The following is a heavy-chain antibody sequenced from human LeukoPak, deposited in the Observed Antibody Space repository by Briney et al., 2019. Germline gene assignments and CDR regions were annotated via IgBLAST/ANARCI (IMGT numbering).Heavy chain of an antibody. V-gene: IGHV4-61*02. Sequence: SETLSLTCTVSGGSISSGSYYWSWIRQPAGKGLEWIGRIYTSGSTNYNPSLKSRVTISVDTSKNQFSLKLSSVTAADTAVYYCARAHSSSWGGFDYWGQGTLVTVSS. D-gene: IGHD6-13*01. CDR1: GGSISSGSYY. J-gene: IGHJ4*02. CDR3: ARAHSSSWGGFDY. CDR2: IYTSGST.